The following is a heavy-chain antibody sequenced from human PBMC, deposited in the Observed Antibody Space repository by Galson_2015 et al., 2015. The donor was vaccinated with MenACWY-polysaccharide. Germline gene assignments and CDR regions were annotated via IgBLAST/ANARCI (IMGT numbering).Heavy chain of an antibody. V-gene: IGHV3-23*01. D-gene: IGHD3-10*01. CDR2: ISNSGGTT. CDR3: LFSGSSGRVY. Sequence: LRLSCAASGFTSNTHWMHWVRQAPEKGLEWVSTISNSGGTTYYADSAKGRFTISRDNSKNTLYLEMNSLRAEDTAVYYCLFSGSSGRVYWGQGTLVTVSS. CDR1: GFTSNTHW. J-gene: IGHJ4*02.